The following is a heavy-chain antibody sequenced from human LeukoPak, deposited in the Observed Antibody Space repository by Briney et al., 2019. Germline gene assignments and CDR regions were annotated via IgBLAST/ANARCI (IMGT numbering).Heavy chain of an antibody. Sequence: ASVKVSCKASGGTFSSYAISWVRQAPGQGLEWMGGIIPIFGTANYAQKFQGRVTITTDGSTSTAYMELSSLRSEDTAVYYCARGGLSLWFGELSGLFDYWGQGTLVTVSS. D-gene: IGHD3-10*01. J-gene: IGHJ4*02. CDR1: GGTFSSYA. CDR3: ARGGLSLWFGELSGLFDY. V-gene: IGHV1-69*05. CDR2: IIPIFGTA.